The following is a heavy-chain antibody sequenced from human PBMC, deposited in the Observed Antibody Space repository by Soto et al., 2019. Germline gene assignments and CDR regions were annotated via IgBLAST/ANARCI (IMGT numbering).Heavy chain of an antibody. CDR1: GFTFSSYS. V-gene: IGHV3-21*01. J-gene: IGHJ3*02. Sequence: EVQLVESGGGLVKPGGSLRLSCAASGFTFSSYSMNWVRQAPGKGLEWVSSISSSSSYIYYADSVKGRFTISRDNAKNSLYLQMNSLRAEDTAVYYCARDPGGYSYGLDDAFDIWGQGTMVNVSS. CDR3: ARDPGGYSYGLDDAFDI. CDR2: ISSSSSYI. D-gene: IGHD5-18*01.